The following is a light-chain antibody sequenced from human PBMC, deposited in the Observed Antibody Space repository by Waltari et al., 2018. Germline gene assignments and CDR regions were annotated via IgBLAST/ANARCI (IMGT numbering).Light chain of an antibody. CDR3: QQYKTWPYA. J-gene: IGKJ2*01. Sequence: EIVLRQSPATLSASAGATVTLSCRASQSVGTNLAWYQHTPGQAPRLLIYAASTRATGVPGRFTGSGSATEFTLTIDNLQSEDFALFYCQQYKTWPYAFGQGTKIEMK. V-gene: IGKV3-15*01. CDR1: QSVGTN. CDR2: AAS.